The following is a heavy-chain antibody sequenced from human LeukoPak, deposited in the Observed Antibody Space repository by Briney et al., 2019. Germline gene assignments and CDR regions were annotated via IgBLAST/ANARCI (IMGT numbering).Heavy chain of an antibody. D-gene: IGHD1-26*01. CDR2: FYSGGST. V-gene: IGHV3-53*01. CDR3: AREKLGFWYFDL. CDR1: GFTLSSNY. Sequence: GGSLRLSCAASGFTLSSNYMNWVRQAPGKGLEWVSVFYSGGSTYYAESVKGRFTISRDNSKNTIYLQMNSLRAEDTAVYYCAREKLGFWYFDLWGRGTLVTVSS. J-gene: IGHJ2*01.